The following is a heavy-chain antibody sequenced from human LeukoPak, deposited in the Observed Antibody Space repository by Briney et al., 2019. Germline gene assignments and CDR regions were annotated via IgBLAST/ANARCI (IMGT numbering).Heavy chain of an antibody. V-gene: IGHV4-59*01. CDR1: GGSISSYY. Sequence: SETLSLTCTVSGGSISSYYWSWIRQPPGKGLEWIGYIYYSGSTNYNPSLKSRVTISVDTSKNQFSLKLSSVTAADTAVYYCARSRAYCGGDCYSKVYYMDVWGKGTTVTVSS. J-gene: IGHJ6*03. CDR3: ARSRAYCGGDCYSKVYYMDV. D-gene: IGHD2-21*02. CDR2: IYYSGST.